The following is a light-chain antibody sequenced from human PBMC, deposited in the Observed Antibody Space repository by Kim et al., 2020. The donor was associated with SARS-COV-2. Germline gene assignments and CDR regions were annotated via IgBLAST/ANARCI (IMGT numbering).Light chain of an antibody. CDR1: SIDVGGYNY. CDR2: DVS. Sequence: RSVTISCTGTSIDVGGYNYVSWYQQHPGKAPKLLIYDVSKRPSGVPDRFSGSKSGNTASLTVSGLQAEDEADYYCCSYAGSYTLVFGGWTQLTVL. CDR3: CSYAGSYTLV. J-gene: IGLJ2*01. V-gene: IGLV2-11*01.